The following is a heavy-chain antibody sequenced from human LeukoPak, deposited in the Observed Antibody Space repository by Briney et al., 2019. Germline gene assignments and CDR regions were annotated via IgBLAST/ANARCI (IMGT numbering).Heavy chain of an antibody. CDR2: ISSSDSSTI. CDR3: ARVSGYDCFDY. D-gene: IGHD5-12*01. V-gene: IGHV3-11*01. Sequence: GGSLRLSCAASGFTFSDYYMTWIRQAPGRGLEWVSYISSSDSSTIYYADSVKGRFTISRDNAKNSVYLQMNSLRADDTAVYYCARVSGYDCFDYWGQGTLVTVSS. J-gene: IGHJ4*02. CDR1: GFTFSDYY.